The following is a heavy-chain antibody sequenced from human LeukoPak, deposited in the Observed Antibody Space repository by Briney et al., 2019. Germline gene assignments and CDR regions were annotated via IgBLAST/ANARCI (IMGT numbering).Heavy chain of an antibody. CDR2: INPNSGGT. CDR1: GYTFTGYY. D-gene: IGHD2-2*01. CDR3: ARSFSRRGFDP. Sequence: ASVKVSGKASGYTFTGYYMHWVRQAPGQGLEWMGWINPNSGGTNFAQKFQGRVTMTRDTSISTAYMELSRLRSDDTAVYYCARSFSRRGFDPWGQGTLVTVSS. V-gene: IGHV1-2*02. J-gene: IGHJ5*02.